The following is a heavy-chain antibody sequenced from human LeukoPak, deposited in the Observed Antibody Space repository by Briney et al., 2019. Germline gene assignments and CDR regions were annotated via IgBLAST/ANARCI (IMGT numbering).Heavy chain of an antibody. CDR1: GFTFSSYG. D-gene: IGHD1-26*01. Sequence: GRSLRLSCAASGFTFSSYGMHWVRQAPGKGLEWVAVISSDVSYKYYADSVKGRFTISRDNAKNSLYLQMNSLRAEDTAVYYCARDSYQWGQGTLVSVSS. J-gene: IGHJ4*02. V-gene: IGHV3-30*03. CDR3: ARDSYQ. CDR2: ISSDVSYK.